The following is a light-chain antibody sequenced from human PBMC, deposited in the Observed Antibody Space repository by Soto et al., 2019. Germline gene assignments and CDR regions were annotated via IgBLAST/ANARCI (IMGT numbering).Light chain of an antibody. J-gene: IGLJ2*01. Sequence: QSALTQPASVSGSPGQSITISCTGTSSDVGAYNYVSWYQQHPGKAPKLMIYDVGNRPSGVSNRFSGSKSGNTASLTISGLQAGDEADYYCSSYTGSSTVVFGGGTKVTVL. CDR3: SSYTGSSTVV. CDR2: DVG. V-gene: IGLV2-14*01. CDR1: SSDVGAYNY.